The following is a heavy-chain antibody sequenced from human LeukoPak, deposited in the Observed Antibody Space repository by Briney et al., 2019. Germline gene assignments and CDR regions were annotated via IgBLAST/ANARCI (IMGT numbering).Heavy chain of an antibody. CDR3: ARGLRFLEWSFDY. V-gene: IGHV1-8*03. Sequence: ASVKVSCKASGYSFITYDINWVRQATGRGLEWMGWINPNSSNTGYAQKFQDRVTITRNTSISTAYMELSSLRSEDTAVYYCARGLRFLEWSFDYWGQGTLVTVSS. CDR2: INPNSSNT. D-gene: IGHD3-3*01. J-gene: IGHJ4*02. CDR1: GYSFITYD.